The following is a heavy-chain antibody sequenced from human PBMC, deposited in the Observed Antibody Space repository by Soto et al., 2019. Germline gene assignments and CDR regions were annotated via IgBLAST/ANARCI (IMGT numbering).Heavy chain of an antibody. J-gene: IGHJ5*02. CDR3: ASRRKAVHSSSWGGWFDH. D-gene: IGHD6-13*01. CDR2: IIPIFGTA. Sequence: QVQLVQSGAEVKKPGSSVKVSCKASGGTFSSYAISWVRQAPGQGLEWMGGIIPIFGTANYAQKFQGRVTITADESTSTAYMELSSLRSEDTAVYYCASRRKAVHSSSWGGWFDHWGQGTLVTVSS. V-gene: IGHV1-69*01. CDR1: GGTFSSYA.